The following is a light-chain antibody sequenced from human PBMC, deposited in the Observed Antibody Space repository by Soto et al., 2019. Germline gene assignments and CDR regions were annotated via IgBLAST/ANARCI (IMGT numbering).Light chain of an antibody. V-gene: IGLV2-14*01. CDR1: SSDVGGYNY. CDR2: DVS. CDR3: SSYTSSSTLCV. J-gene: IGLJ1*01. Sequence: QSVLTQPASVSGSPGQSITISCTGTSSDVGGYNYVSWYQQHPGKAPKLMIYDVSNRPSGVSNRFSGSKSGNTASLTISGLQAEDEADYYCSSYTSSSTLCVFGTGPKVTVL.